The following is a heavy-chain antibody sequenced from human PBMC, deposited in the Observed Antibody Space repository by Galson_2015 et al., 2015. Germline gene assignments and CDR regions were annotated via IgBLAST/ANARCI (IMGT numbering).Heavy chain of an antibody. J-gene: IGHJ6*02. V-gene: IGHV3-33*01. CDR1: GFTFSSYG. D-gene: IGHD6-13*01. CDR3: ARDCPFEVSVAAAGALDV. CDR2: IWYDGSNK. Sequence: SLRLSCAAAGFTFSSYGMHWVRQAPGKGLEWVAVIWYDGSNKYYADSVKGRFTISRDNSKNTLYLQMNSLRAEDTAVYYCARDCPFEVSVAAAGALDVWGHGTTVTVSS.